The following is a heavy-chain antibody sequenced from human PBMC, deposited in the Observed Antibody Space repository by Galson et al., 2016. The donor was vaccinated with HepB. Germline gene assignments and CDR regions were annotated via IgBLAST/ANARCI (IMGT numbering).Heavy chain of an antibody. Sequence: SLRLSCATSGFTFDDYGIGWFRQAPGKGLEWVSDITGSGGRTNYVDSVKGRFTISRDNSKNTLYLQMNSLIAEDTAVYYCAKGLTAAAPGWTPSGGQGTTVTVSS. V-gene: IGHV3-23*01. J-gene: IGHJ6*02. CDR1: GFTFDDYG. D-gene: IGHD6-13*01. CDR2: ITGSGGRT. CDR3: AKGLTAAAPGWTPS.